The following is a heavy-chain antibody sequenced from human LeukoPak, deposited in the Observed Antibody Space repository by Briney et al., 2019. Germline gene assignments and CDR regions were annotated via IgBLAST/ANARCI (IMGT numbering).Heavy chain of an antibody. CDR3: ARAALQYYDFWSGPPTTQDWYFDL. CDR1: GGSFSSYY. Sequence: SETLSLTCAVYGGSFSSYYWSWIRQSPGKGLEWIGEINHGGSTNCSPSLKSRVTISLDTSKSQFSLKLSSVTAADTAVYYCARAALQYYDFWSGPPTTQDWYFDLWGRGTLVTVSS. J-gene: IGHJ2*01. CDR2: INHGGST. D-gene: IGHD3-3*01. V-gene: IGHV4-34*01.